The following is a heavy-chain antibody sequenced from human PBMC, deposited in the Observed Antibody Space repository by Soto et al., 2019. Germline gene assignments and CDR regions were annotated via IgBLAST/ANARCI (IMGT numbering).Heavy chain of an antibody. CDR3: AREGYYDILTGYYNLQWFDP. J-gene: IGHJ5*02. CDR2: TYYRSKWYN. D-gene: IGHD3-9*01. Sequence: SQTLSLTCAISGDSVSSNSAAWNWIRQSPSRGLEWLGRTYYRSKWYNDYAVSVKSRITINPDTSKNQFSLQLNSVTPEDTAVYYCAREGYYDILTGYYNLQWFDPWGQGTLVTSPQ. V-gene: IGHV6-1*01. CDR1: GDSVSSNSAA.